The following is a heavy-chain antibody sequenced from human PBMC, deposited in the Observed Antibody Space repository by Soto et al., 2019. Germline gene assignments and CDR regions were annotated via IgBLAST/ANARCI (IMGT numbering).Heavy chain of an antibody. D-gene: IGHD3-3*01. J-gene: IGHJ6*02. CDR2: IYYRGRA. CDR3: ASGTIDFWSGSRNYDYAMDV. Sequence: SETLSLTXTVSGGSIGSSNFYWGWVRLPPGKGLEWIGNIYYRGRAYYNPSLQSRVTISVDTSKKQFSLRLSSVTAADTAVYYCASGTIDFWSGSRNYDYAMDVWGPGTMVTVSS. V-gene: IGHV4-39*01. CDR1: GGSIGSSNFY.